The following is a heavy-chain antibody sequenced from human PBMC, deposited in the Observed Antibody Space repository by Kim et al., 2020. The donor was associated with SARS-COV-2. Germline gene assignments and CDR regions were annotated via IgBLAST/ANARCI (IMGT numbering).Heavy chain of an antibody. CDR1: GGSFSGYY. CDR2: INHSGST. J-gene: IGHJ6*02. CDR3: ARALVVATIWGGYYYYGMDV. Sequence: SETLSLTCAVYGGSFSGYYWSWIRQPPGKGLEWIGEINHSGSTNYNPSLKSRVTISVDTSKNQFSLKLSSVTAADTAVYYCARALVVATIWGGYYYYGMDVWGQGTTVTVSS. V-gene: IGHV4-34*01. D-gene: IGHD5-12*01.